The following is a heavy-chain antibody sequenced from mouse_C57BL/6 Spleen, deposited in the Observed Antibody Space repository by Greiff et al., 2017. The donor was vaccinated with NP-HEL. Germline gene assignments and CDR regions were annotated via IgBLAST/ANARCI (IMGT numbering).Heavy chain of an antibody. Sequence: QVQLQQSGAELVKPGASVKISCKASGYAFSSYWMNWVQQRPGKGLEWIGQIYPGDGATNYNGKFKGQATLTADKSTSTAYVLLSSLTSEDAAVYFCARWGYYDYDEYAMDYWGQGTSVTVSS. CDR3: ARWGYYDYDEYAMDY. V-gene: IGHV1-80*01. D-gene: IGHD2-4*01. J-gene: IGHJ4*01. CDR1: GYAFSSYW. CDR2: IYPGDGAT.